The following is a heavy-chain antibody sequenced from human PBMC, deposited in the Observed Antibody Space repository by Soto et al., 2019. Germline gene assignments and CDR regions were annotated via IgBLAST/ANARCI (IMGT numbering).Heavy chain of an antibody. Sequence: SETLSLTCAVSGGSISSGGYSWSWIRQPPGKGLEWIGYIYHSGTTNYKPSLKSRVTISEDTSKNQFSLKLSSVTAADTAVYYCARGVIHWGPGTLVTVSS. D-gene: IGHD2-21*01. V-gene: IGHV4-30-2*01. CDR3: ARGVIH. CDR2: IYHSGTT. CDR1: GGSISSGGYS. J-gene: IGHJ4*02.